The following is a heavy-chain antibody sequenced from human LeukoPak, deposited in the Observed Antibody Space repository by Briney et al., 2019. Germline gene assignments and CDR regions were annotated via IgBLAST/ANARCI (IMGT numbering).Heavy chain of an antibody. CDR1: GFTFSSYA. D-gene: IGHD6-13*01. V-gene: IGHV3-23*01. CDR3: AKSPGVSVAAADTGMFDY. Sequence: GGSLRLSCAASGFTFSSYAMSWVRQAPGKGLEWVSVISGSGGSTYYADSVKGRFTISRDNYKNTLYLQMKSLRAEDTDVYYCAKSPGVSVAAADTGMFDYWGQGTLVTVSS. CDR2: ISGSGGST. J-gene: IGHJ4*02.